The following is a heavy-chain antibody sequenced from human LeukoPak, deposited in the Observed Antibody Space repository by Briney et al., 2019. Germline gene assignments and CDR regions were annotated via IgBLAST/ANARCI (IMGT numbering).Heavy chain of an antibody. CDR2: INHSGST. CDR1: GGSISSSSYY. J-gene: IGHJ5*02. D-gene: IGHD3-10*01. Sequence: SETLSLTCTVSGGSISSSSYYWSWIRQPPGKGLEWIGEINHSGSTNYNPSLKSRVTISVDTSKNQFSLKLSSVTAADTAVYYCAREGRITMVRGVITRWSDPWGQGTLVTVSS. CDR3: AREGRITMVRGVITRWSDP. V-gene: IGHV4-39*07.